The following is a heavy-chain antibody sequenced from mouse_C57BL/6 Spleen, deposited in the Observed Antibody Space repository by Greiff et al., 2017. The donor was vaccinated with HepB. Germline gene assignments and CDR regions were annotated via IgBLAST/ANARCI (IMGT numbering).Heavy chain of an antibody. CDR2: INPNYGTT. D-gene: IGHD2-2*01. CDR3: ARPGDGYDDGAWFAY. J-gene: IGHJ3*01. V-gene: IGHV1-39*01. Sequence: EVKLVESGPELVKPGASVKISCKASGYSFTDYNMNWVKQSNGKSLEWIGVINPNYGTTSYNQKFKGKATLTVDQSSSTAYMQLNSLTSEDSAVYYCARPGDGYDDGAWFAYWGQGTLVTVSA. CDR1: GYSFTDYN.